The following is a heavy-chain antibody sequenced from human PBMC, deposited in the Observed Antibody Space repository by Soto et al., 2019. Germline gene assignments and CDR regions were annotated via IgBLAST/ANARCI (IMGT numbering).Heavy chain of an antibody. CDR1: GGSISSSNW. CDR2: IYHSGST. V-gene: IGHV4-4*02. Sequence: SETLSLTCAVSGGSISSSNWWSWVRQPPGKRLEWIGEIYHSGSTNYNPSLKSRVTISVDKSKNQFSLKLSSVTAADTAVYYCARIINYYDSSGARRGNWFDPWGQGTLVTVSS. J-gene: IGHJ5*02. CDR3: ARIINYYDSSGARRGNWFDP. D-gene: IGHD3-22*01.